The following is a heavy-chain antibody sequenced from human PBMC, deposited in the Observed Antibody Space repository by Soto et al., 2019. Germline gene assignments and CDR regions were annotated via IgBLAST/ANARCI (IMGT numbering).Heavy chain of an antibody. J-gene: IGHJ4*02. D-gene: IGHD3-3*01. Sequence: QVQLVESGGGVVQPGRSLRLSCAASGFTFSSYGMHWVRQAPGKGLEWVAVISYDGSNKYYADSVKGRFTISRDNSKNTLYLQMNSLRAEDTAVYYCAKDPNYDFWSGYYPGRGSGTGYFDYWGQGTLVTVSS. CDR3: AKDPNYDFWSGYYPGRGSGTGYFDY. CDR2: ISYDGSNK. CDR1: GFTFSSYG. V-gene: IGHV3-30*18.